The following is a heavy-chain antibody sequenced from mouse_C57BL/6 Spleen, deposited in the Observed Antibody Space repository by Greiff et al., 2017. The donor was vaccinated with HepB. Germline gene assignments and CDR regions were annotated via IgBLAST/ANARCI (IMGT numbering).Heavy chain of an antibody. V-gene: IGHV5-4*01. D-gene: IGHD1-1*01. CDR2: ISDGGSYT. CDR1: GFTFSSYA. J-gene: IGHJ4*01. Sequence: EVKLQESGGGLVKPGGSLKLSCAASGFTFSSYAMSWVRQTPEKRLEWVATISDGGSYTYYPDNVKGRFTISRDNAKNNLYLQMSHLKSEDTAMYYCARDPYYYGSSYAMDYWGQGTSVTVSS. CDR3: ARDPYYYGSSYAMDY.